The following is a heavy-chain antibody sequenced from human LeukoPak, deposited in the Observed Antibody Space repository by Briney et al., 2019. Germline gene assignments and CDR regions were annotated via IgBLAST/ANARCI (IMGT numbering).Heavy chain of an antibody. D-gene: IGHD3-10*01. J-gene: IGHJ6*03. CDR2: IYYSGST. V-gene: IGHV4-59*01. CDR3: ARLLWFGESHYYMDV. Sequence: PSETLSLTCIVSGGSISSYYWSWIRQPPGKGLEWIGYIYYSGSTNYNPSLKSRVAISVDTSKNQFSLKLSSVTAADTAVYYCARLLWFGESHYYMDVWGKGTTVTISS. CDR1: GGSISSYY.